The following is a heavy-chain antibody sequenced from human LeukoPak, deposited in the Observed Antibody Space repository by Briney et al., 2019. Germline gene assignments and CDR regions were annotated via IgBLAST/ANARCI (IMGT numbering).Heavy chain of an antibody. V-gene: IGHV3-66*02. CDR3: AKGSGSYHYYYYYYMDV. J-gene: IGHJ6*03. CDR1: GFTVSSNY. D-gene: IGHD1-26*01. Sequence: GGSLRLSCAASGFTVSSNYMSWVHQAPGKGLEWVSVIYSGGSTYYADSVKGRFTISRDNSKNTLYLQMNSLRAEDTAVYYCAKGSGSYHYYYYYYMDVWGKGTTVTVSS. CDR2: IYSGGST.